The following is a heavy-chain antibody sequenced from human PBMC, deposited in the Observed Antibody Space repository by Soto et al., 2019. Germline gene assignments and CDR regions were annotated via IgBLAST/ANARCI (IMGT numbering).Heavy chain of an antibody. CDR2: IYYSGST. V-gene: IGHV4-30-4*01. D-gene: IGHD2-15*01. J-gene: IGHJ5*02. CDR1: GGSISSGDYY. Sequence: QVQLQESGPGLVKPSQTLSLTCTVSGGSISSGDYYWSWIRQPPGKGLEWIGYIYYSGSTYYNPSLKSRVTISVDTSKKQCSLKLSSVTAADTAVYYCAGGVVGSQGLDQLWFDPWGQGTLVTVSS. CDR3: AGGVVGSQGLDQLWFDP.